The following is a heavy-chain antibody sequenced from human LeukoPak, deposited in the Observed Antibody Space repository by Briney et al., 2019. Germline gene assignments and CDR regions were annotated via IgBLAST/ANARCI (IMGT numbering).Heavy chain of an antibody. D-gene: IGHD2-8*01. J-gene: IGHJ4*02. CDR1: GGSIRSYY. CDR2: IYYSGDT. CDR3: ARGMVYAILYY. V-gene: IGHV4-59*12. Sequence: SETLSLTCTVSGGSIRSYYWSWSRQPPGKGLEWIGFIYYSGDTYYNPSLKSRVTISVDTSKNQFSLKLSSVTAADTAVYYCARGMVYAILYYWGQGTLVTVSS.